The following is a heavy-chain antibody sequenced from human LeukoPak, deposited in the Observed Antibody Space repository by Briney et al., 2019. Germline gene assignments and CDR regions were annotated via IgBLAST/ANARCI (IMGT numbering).Heavy chain of an antibody. CDR3: AKEGGNYDFIDY. CDR1: GFTVSSNY. V-gene: IGHV3-23*01. CDR2: ISGSGAST. J-gene: IGHJ4*02. Sequence: GGSLRLSCAASGFTVSSNYMSWVRQAPGKGLEWVSTISGSGASTYYTDSVKGRLTISRDNPKNTLYLQLNSLRAEDTAVYYCAKEGGNYDFIDYWGQGTLVTVSS. D-gene: IGHD2/OR15-2a*01.